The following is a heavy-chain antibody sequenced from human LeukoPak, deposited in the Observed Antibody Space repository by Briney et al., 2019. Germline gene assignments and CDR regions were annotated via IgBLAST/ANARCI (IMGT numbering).Heavy chain of an antibody. V-gene: IGHV4-59*01. CDR2: IYYSGST. Sequence: SETLSLTCTVSGGSISSYYWSWIRQPPGKGLEWIGYIYYSGSTNYNPSLKSRVAISVDTSKNQFSLKLSSVTAADTAVYYCAKALVGVEKILPMRKFYYDSSGYQPWGQGTLVTVSS. D-gene: IGHD3-22*01. CDR3: AKALVGVEKILPMRKFYYDSSGYQP. J-gene: IGHJ5*02. CDR1: GGSISSYY.